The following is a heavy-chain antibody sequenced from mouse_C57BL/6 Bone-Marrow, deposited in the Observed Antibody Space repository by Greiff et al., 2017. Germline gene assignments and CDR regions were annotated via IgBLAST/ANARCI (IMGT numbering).Heavy chain of an antibody. Sequence: VQLQESGAELVRPGTSVKVSCKASGYAFTNYLLEWVKQRSGQGLEWIGVINPGSGGTNYNEKFKGKATLTADKSSSTAYMQLSSLTSEDSAVYCCAREGLRRGLAYWGQGTLVTVSA. CDR1: GYAFTNYL. D-gene: IGHD2-12*01. V-gene: IGHV1-54*01. CDR2: INPGSGGT. J-gene: IGHJ3*01. CDR3: AREGLRRGLAY.